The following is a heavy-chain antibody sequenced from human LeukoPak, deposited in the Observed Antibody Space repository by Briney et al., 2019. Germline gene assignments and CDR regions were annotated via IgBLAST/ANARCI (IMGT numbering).Heavy chain of an antibody. Sequence: GGSLRLSCAASGFTFSSHWMSWVRQAPGKGLEWVANIKKDGSEKYYVDAVKGRFTISRDNAKTSLYLQMNSLRAEDTAVYYCAKDPDCTSGVCYTFFDYWGQGTLVTVSS. CDR3: AKDPDCTSGVCYTFFDY. J-gene: IGHJ4*02. D-gene: IGHD2-8*01. CDR1: GFTFSSHW. CDR2: IKKDGSEK. V-gene: IGHV3-7*03.